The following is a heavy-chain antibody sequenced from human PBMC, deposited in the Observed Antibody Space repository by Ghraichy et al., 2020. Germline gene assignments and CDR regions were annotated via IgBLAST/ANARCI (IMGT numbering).Heavy chain of an antibody. Sequence: SETLSLTCNVSGATISNDEYYWAWIRQPPGNFLQWIGSVYHSGSAYYNPSLRSRVTVSVDTSQNQFSLTLRSVTAADTAVYYCARLALPTTIWDSFDPWGQGTLVTVSS. CDR1: GATISNDEYY. CDR3: ARLALPTTIWDSFDP. J-gene: IGHJ5*02. V-gene: IGHV4-39*01. CDR2: VYHSGSA. D-gene: IGHD2-21*02.